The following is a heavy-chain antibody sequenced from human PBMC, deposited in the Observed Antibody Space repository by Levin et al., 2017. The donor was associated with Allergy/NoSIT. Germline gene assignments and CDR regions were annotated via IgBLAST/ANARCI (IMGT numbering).Heavy chain of an antibody. D-gene: IGHD1-1*01. CDR1: GFTVSSNY. V-gene: IGHV3-53*01. Sequence: GGSLRLSCTASGFTVSSNYMSWVRQAPGKGLEWVSVIYSGGNTYYGDSVKGRFTISRDSSKNTLYLQMNSLRAEDTAVYYCARDATGTTSDYWGPTTLVTVSS. CDR2: IYSGGNT. J-gene: IGHJ4*01. CDR3: ARDATGTTSDY.